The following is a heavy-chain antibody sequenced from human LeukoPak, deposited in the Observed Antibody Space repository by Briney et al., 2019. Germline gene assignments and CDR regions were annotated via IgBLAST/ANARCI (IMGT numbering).Heavy chain of an antibody. J-gene: IGHJ5*02. CDR2: IRSNSDGGTI. V-gene: IGHV3-15*01. Sequence: GGSLRLSCAASGFTFSSYAMSWVRQAPGKGLEWVGRIRSNSDGGTIDYAAPVKGRFTLSRDDSKTTLYLQMNSLQTEDTAVYYCATDFYDSTWGQGTLVTVSS. CDR3: ATDFYDST. D-gene: IGHD3-22*01. CDR1: GFTFSSYA.